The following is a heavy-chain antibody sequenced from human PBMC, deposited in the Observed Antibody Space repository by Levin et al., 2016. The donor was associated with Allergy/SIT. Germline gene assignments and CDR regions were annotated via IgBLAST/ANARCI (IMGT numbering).Heavy chain of an antibody. CDR3: ARDLQAAGPTYYYYGMDV. V-gene: IGHV3-48*02. J-gene: IGHJ6*02. CDR2: ISSSSSTI. Sequence: GESLKISCAASGFTFSSYSMNWVRQAPGKGLEWVSYISSSSSTIYYADSVKGRFTISRDNAKNSLYLQMNSLRDEDTAVYYCARDLQAAGPTYYYYGMDVWGQGTTVTVSS. D-gene: IGHD6-13*01. CDR1: GFTFSSYS.